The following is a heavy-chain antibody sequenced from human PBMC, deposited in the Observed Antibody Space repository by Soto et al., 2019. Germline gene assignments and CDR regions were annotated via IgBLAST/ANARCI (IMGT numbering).Heavy chain of an antibody. CDR3: ARGRRSLWFGVLLRHNYYYSGMDV. Sequence: ASVKVSCKASGYTFTSYDINWVRQATGQGLEWMGWMNPNSGNTGYAQKFQGRVTMTRNTSISTAYMELSSLRSEDTAVYYCARGRRSLWFGVLLRHNYYYSGMDVWGQGTTVTVS. CDR2: MNPNSGNT. D-gene: IGHD3-10*01. J-gene: IGHJ6*02. V-gene: IGHV1-8*01. CDR1: GYTFTSYD.